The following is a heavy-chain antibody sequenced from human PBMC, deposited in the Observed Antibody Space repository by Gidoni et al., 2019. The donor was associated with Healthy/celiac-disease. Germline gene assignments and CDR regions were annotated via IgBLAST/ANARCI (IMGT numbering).Heavy chain of an antibody. D-gene: IGHD3-16*01. Sequence: EVQLVESGGGLVKPGGSLRLTCAASGFTLSNAWMSWVRQATGKGLEWVGRIKSKTDGGTTDYAAPVKGRFTISRDDSKNTLYLQMNSLKTEDTAVYYCTEEGSLGYYGMDVWGQGTTVTVSS. CDR2: IKSKTDGGTT. J-gene: IGHJ6*02. CDR1: GFTLSNAW. V-gene: IGHV3-15*01. CDR3: TEEGSLGYYGMDV.